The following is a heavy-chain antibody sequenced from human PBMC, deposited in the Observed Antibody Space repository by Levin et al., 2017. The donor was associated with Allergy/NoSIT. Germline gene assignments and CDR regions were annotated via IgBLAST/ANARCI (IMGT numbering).Heavy chain of an antibody. V-gene: IGHV7-4-1*02. CDR1: GYTFTSYA. D-gene: IGHD6-19*01. J-gene: IGHJ5*02. CDR2: INTNTGNP. CDR3: ARNRIAVAGTRWFDP. Sequence: GESLKISCKASGYTFTSYAMNWVRQAPGQGLEWMGWINTNTGNPTYAQGFTGRFVFSLDTSVSTAYLQISSLKAEDTAVYYCARNRIAVAGTRWFDPWGQGTLVTVSS.